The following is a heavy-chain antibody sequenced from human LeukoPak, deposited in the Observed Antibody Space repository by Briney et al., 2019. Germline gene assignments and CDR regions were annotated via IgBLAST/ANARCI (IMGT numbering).Heavy chain of an antibody. CDR2: ISGSGGST. V-gene: IGHV3-23*01. Sequence: GGSLRLSCAVSGFTFSSYAMGWARQAPGKGLEWVSAISGSGGSTYYADSVKGRFTISRDNSKNTLYLQMNSLRAEDTAVYYCAKDVSSIAAAGFDYWGQGTLVTVSS. CDR1: GFTFSSYA. J-gene: IGHJ4*02. CDR3: AKDVSSIAAAGFDY. D-gene: IGHD6-13*01.